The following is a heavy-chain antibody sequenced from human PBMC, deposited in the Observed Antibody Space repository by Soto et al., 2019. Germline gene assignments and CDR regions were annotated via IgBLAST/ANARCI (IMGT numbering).Heavy chain of an antibody. CDR1: GYTFTDYF. Sequence: QVQLVQSGAEVKKPGASVKVSCKASGYTFTDYFVQWVRQAPGQGLEWVRWINPRSGDTNFAQKFQDWVTMTRDTSVNTAYIELNTLKSDDTAVYYCARGTGYNWGLSDYWGQGTLVTFSS. D-gene: IGHD5-12*01. V-gene: IGHV1-2*04. J-gene: IGHJ4*02. CDR3: ARGTGYNWGLSDY. CDR2: INPRSGDT.